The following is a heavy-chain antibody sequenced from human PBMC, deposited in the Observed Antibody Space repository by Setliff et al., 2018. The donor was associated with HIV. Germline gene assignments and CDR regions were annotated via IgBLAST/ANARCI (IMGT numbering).Heavy chain of an antibody. CDR1: GVSIENNF. CDR2: ISYTGST. V-gene: IGHV4-59*12. D-gene: IGHD1-26*01. CDR3: ARFAVGRGDY. Sequence: PSETLSLTCTVSGVSIENNFWSWFRQPPGKGLEWIGYISYTGSTNYDPSLKSRLTISIDTSKNQFSLNLTSVTAADTAVYYCARFAVGRGDYWGQGTPVTVSS. J-gene: IGHJ4*02.